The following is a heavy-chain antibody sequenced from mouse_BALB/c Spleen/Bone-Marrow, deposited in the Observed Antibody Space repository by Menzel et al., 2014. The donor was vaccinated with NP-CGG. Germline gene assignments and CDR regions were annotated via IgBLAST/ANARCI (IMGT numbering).Heavy chain of an antibody. CDR1: GFTFSSYI. Sequence: EVKLVESGGGLVQPGGSLKLSCAASGFTFSSYIMSWVRQTPEKRLEWVAYISNGGGSTHYPDTVKGRFTISRDNAKNTLYLQMSSLKSEYTAMYYCAGHPIYYYGSSWGNYAMDYWGQGTSVTVSS. CDR2: ISNGGGST. V-gene: IGHV5-12-2*01. J-gene: IGHJ4*01. CDR3: AGHPIYYYGSSWGNYAMDY. D-gene: IGHD1-1*01.